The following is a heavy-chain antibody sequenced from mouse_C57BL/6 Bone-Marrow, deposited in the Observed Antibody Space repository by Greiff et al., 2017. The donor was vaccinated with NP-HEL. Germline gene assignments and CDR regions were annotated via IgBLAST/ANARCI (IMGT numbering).Heavy chain of an antibody. CDR3: ARGDYDPLDY. J-gene: IGHJ2*01. D-gene: IGHD2-4*01. Sequence: QVQLQQPGAELVMPGASVKLSCQASGYTFTSYWMHWVKQRPGQGLEWIGEIDPSDSYPTYNQKFKGKSTLTVDKSSSTAYMQLSSLTSEDSAVYYCARGDYDPLDYWGQGTTLTVSS. CDR1: GYTFTSYW. CDR2: IDPSDSYP. V-gene: IGHV1-69*01.